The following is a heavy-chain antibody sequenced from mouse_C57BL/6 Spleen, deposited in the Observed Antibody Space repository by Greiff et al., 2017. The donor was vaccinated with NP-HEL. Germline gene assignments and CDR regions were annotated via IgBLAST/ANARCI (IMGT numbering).Heavy chain of an antibody. CDR2: ISYDGSN. Sequence: EVKLMESGPGLVKPSQSLSLTCSVTGYSITSGYYWNWIRQFPGNKLEWMGYISYDGSNNYNPSLKNRISITRDTSKNQFFLKLNSVTTEDTATYYCAAYDGYYLDYAMDYWGQGTSVTVSS. J-gene: IGHJ4*01. CDR3: AAYDGYYLDYAMDY. V-gene: IGHV3-6*01. CDR1: GYSITSGYY. D-gene: IGHD2-3*01.